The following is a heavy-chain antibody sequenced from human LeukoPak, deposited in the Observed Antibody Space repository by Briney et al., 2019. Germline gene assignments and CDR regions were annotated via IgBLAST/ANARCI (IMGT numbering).Heavy chain of an antibody. V-gene: IGHV3-7*01. J-gene: IGHJ6*03. D-gene: IGHD6-6*01. CDR2: IKQDGSEK. CDR3: ARMVSSSVLGYYYYYMDV. Sequence: GGSLGLSCAASGFTFSSYWMSWVRQAPGKGLEWVANIKQDGSEKYYVDSVKGRFTISRDNAKNSLYLQMNSLRAEDTAVYYCARMVSSSVLGYYYYYMDVWGKGTTVTVSS. CDR1: GFTFSSYW.